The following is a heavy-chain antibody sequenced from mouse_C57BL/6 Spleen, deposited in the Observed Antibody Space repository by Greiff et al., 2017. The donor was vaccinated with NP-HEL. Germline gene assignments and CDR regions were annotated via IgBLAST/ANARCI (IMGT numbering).Heavy chain of an antibody. Sequence: QVQLQQPGAELVMPGASVKLSCKASGYTFTSYWMHWVKQRPGQGLEWIGEIDPSGSCTNYNQKFKGKATLTVDKSSSTAYMQLSSLTSEDSAVYYCARTGSSSDVWGTGTTVTVSS. CDR3: ARTGSSSDV. V-gene: IGHV1-69*01. CDR1: GYTFTSYW. CDR2: IDPSGSCT. D-gene: IGHD1-1*01. J-gene: IGHJ1*03.